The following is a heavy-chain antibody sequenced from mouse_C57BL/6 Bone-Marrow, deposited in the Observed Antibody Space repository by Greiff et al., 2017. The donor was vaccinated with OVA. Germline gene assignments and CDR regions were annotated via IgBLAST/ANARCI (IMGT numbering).Heavy chain of an antibody. CDR3: ARRSYGYAMDY. CDR1: GFTFSDYY. D-gene: IGHD1-1*01. CDR2: ISNGGGST. J-gene: IGHJ4*01. V-gene: IGHV5-12*01. Sequence: EVHLVESGGGLVQPGGSLKLSCAASGFTFSDYYMYWVRQTPEKRLEWVAYISNGGGSTYYPDTVKGRFTISRDNAKNTLYLQMSRLKSEDTAMYYCARRSYGYAMDYWGQGTSVTVSS.